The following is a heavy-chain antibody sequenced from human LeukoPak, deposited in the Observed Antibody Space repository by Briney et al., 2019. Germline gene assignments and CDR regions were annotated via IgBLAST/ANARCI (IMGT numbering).Heavy chain of an antibody. CDR2: VYYSGSA. D-gene: IGHD5-24*01. V-gene: IGHV4-59*08. Sequence: SETLSLTCTVSGDSISSYYWNWIRQPPGKGLEWIGHVYYSGSANYKPSLESRVTISLDTSKNQFSLKLSSVTAADTAVYYCARRRDGYNYNYFDYWGQGTLVTVSS. CDR1: GDSISSYY. J-gene: IGHJ4*02. CDR3: ARRRDGYNYNYFDY.